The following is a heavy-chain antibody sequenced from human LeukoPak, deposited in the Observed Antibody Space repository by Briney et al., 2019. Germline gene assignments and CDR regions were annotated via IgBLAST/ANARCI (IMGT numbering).Heavy chain of an antibody. J-gene: IGHJ4*02. CDR2: IYYSGST. Sequence: SETLSLTCTLSVGSISTYYCSWIRQSPGKGLEWIGYIYYSGSTNYNPSLKSRVTISVDTSKNQFSLKLSSVTAADTAMYYCARGGVISLLALWGQGTLVTVSS. CDR3: ARGGVISLLAL. V-gene: IGHV4-59*01. D-gene: IGHD3-3*01. CDR1: VGSISTYY.